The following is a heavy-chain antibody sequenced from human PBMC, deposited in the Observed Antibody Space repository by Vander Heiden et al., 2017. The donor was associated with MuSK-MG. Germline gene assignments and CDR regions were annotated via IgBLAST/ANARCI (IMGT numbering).Heavy chain of an antibody. CDR1: GDSISNSHFY. Sequence: QLQLQESGPGLVTPSETLSLACSVSGDSISNSHFYWAWIRQPPGKGLEWIGHVYYAGNTYYNLSLKSRATISVDTSRNQFFLKLTSLTATDTAVYYCARHPRRLRFVFENWGQGILVAVSS. D-gene: IGHD4-17*01. J-gene: IGHJ4*02. CDR3: ARHPRRLRFVFEN. CDR2: VYYAGNT. V-gene: IGHV4-39*01.